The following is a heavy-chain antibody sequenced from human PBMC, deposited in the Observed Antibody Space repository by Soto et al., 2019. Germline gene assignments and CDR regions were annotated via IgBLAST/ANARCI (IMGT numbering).Heavy chain of an antibody. CDR1: GYTFRGYG. D-gene: IGHD1-26*01. Sequence: GGSLRLSCEGFGYTFRGYGMIWVRQAPGKGLECVSYISSDETFVNYADSVKGRFTISRDSAKNSLFLQMNSLRDEDTAVYYCVRGGGVGTTWGYYWGQGAQVTVSS. CDR2: ISSDETFV. J-gene: IGHJ4*02. CDR3: VRGGGVGTTWGYY. V-gene: IGHV3-48*02.